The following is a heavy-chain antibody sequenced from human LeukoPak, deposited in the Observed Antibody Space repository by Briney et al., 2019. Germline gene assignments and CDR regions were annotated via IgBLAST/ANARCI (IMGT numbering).Heavy chain of an antibody. CDR3: AKSRLSTVTKLDY. V-gene: IGHV3-23*01. D-gene: IGHD4-17*01. Sequence: PGGSLTLSCAASGFTFSSYPMSWVRQAPGKGLEWVAAISGSGGSTYYAGSVKGRFTISRDNSKNTLYLQMNSLRAEDTAVYYCAKSRLSTVTKLDYWGQGTLVTVSS. CDR1: GFTFSSYP. J-gene: IGHJ4*02. CDR2: ISGSGGST.